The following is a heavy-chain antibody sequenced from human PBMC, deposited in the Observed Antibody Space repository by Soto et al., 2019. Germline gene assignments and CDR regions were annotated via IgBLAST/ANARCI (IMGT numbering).Heavy chain of an antibody. J-gene: IGHJ4*02. Sequence: QVQLQESGPGLVKPSETLSLTCNVSGGSIKYYYWSWIRQSPGKGLEWIGNFYYSATTNYNPSLKRRVTISVDPSKNQFSLILSSVTAADTAVYYCARCSSNGWYGSPDYWGQGALVIVSS. CDR3: ARCSSNGWYGSPDY. D-gene: IGHD6-19*01. V-gene: IGHV4-59*01. CDR1: GGSIKYYY. CDR2: FYYSATT.